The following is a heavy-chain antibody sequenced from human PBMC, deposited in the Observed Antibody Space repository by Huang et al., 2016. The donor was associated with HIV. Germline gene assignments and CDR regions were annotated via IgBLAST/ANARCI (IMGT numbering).Heavy chain of an antibody. V-gene: IGHV3-21*06. CDR1: GFTFSDYS. Sequence: EVQLVESGGGLVRPGGSLTLSCAASGFTFSDYSMSWVRQAPGKGLEWVSHISGSSTDIYYVDAVKGRFAISRDNAKNLLFRQMNSLRAEDTALYYCARRYNWNYVAHGFDIWGQGTMVTVSS. J-gene: IGHJ3*02. CDR3: ARRYNWNYVAHGFDI. D-gene: IGHD1-7*01. CDR2: ISGSSTDI.